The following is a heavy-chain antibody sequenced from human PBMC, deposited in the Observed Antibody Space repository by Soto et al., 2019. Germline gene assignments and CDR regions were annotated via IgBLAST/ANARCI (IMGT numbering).Heavy chain of an antibody. J-gene: IGHJ5*02. CDR1: GGSISSGGYY. CDR3: ARERRYYGSGSYEGWFDP. V-gene: IGHV4-31*03. Sequence: QVQLQESGPGLVKPSQTLSLTCTVSGGSISSGGYYWSWIRQHPGKGLEWIGYIYYSGSTYYNPSLKSRVTISVATSKKQVSLKLSSVTAADTAVYYCARERRYYGSGSYEGWFDPWGQGTLVTVSS. D-gene: IGHD3-10*01. CDR2: IYYSGST.